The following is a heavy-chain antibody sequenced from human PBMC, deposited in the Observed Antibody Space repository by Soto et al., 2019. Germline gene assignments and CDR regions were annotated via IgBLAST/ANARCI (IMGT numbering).Heavy chain of an antibody. CDR2: ISSSSSII. CDR3: ARAQPCSDSSNGYFDY. D-gene: IGHD3-22*01. Sequence: EVQLVDSGGGLVHPGGSLRLSCVASRFSFSSYGMNWVRQAPGKGLEWVSYISSSSSIIYYADSVKGRFTISRDNVKNSLYLQMNSLRSKDTGMYYWARAQPCSDSSNGYFDYWGQGTLVTVSS. V-gene: IGHV3-48*01. CDR1: RFSFSSYG. J-gene: IGHJ4*02.